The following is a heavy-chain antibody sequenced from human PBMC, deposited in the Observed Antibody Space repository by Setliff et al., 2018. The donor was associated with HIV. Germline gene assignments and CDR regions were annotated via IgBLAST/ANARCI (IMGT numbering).Heavy chain of an antibody. D-gene: IGHD6-19*01. V-gene: IGHV4-39*07. CDR2: IHLSDT. CDR1: GGSMRSNIYY. CDR3: ARSSMAGFDY. Sequence: SETLSLTCSVSGGSMRSNIYYWGWIRLSPTKGLEWIGSIHLSDTYYNPSLKSRVTISVDTSKDQFSLKLTSLTAADTAVYYCARSSMAGFDYWGQGKLVTVSS. J-gene: IGHJ4*02.